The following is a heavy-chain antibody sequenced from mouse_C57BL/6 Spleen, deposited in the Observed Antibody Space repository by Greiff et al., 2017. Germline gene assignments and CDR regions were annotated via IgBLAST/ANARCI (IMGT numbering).Heavy chain of an antibody. V-gene: IGHV1-59*01. CDR2: IDPSDSYT. D-gene: IGHD2-3*01. Sequence: QVQLQQPGAELVRPGTSVKLSCKASGYTFTSYWMHWVKQRPGQGLEWIGVIDPSDSYTNYNQKFKGKATLTVDTSSSTAYMQRSSLTSEDSAVYYCARGIYDGYYWYFDVWGTGTTVTVSS. CDR3: ARGIYDGYYWYFDV. CDR1: GYTFTSYW. J-gene: IGHJ1*03.